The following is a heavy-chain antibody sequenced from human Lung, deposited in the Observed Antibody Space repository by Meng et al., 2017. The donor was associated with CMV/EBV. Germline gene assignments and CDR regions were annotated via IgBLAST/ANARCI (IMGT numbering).Heavy chain of an antibody. CDR2: IYYSGST. Sequence: SETXSLTCTASGGSINNYYWSWIRQPPGKGLEWIGYIYYSGSTNYNPSLKSRVTISVDTSKNQFSLKLSSVTAADTAVYFCARIYCSSTSCYNDYSGQGTLVTVSS. D-gene: IGHD2-2*01. J-gene: IGHJ4*02. V-gene: IGHV4-59*01. CDR3: ARIYCSSTSCYNDY. CDR1: GGSINNYY.